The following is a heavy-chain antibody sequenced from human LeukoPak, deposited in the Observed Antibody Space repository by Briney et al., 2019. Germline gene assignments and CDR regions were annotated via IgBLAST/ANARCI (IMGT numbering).Heavy chain of an antibody. V-gene: IGHV4-34*01. Sequence: NSSETLSLTCAVYGGSFSGYYWSWIRQPPGKGLEWIGEINHSGSTNYNPSLKSRVTISVDTSKNQFSLKLSSVTAADTAVYYCARGLGGYWGQGTLVNVSS. CDR2: INHSGST. J-gene: IGHJ4*02. CDR3: ARGLGGY. CDR1: GGSFSGYY. D-gene: IGHD2-15*01.